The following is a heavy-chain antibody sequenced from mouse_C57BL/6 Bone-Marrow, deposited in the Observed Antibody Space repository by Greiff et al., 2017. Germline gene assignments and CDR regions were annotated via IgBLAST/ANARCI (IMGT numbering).Heavy chain of an antibody. V-gene: IGHV5-4*01. D-gene: IGHD2-1*01. J-gene: IGHJ4*01. Sequence: EVHLVESGGGLVKPGGSLKLSCAASGFTFSSYAMSWVRQTPEKRLEWVATISDGGSYTYYPDNVKGRFTISRDNAKNNLYLQMSHLKSEDTAMYYCARDYSDYWGQGTSVTVSP. CDR2: ISDGGSYT. CDR3: ARDYSDY. CDR1: GFTFSSYA.